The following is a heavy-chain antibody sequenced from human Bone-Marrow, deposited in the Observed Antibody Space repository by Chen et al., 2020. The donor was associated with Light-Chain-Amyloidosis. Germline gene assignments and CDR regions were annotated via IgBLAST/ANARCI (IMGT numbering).Heavy chain of an antibody. CDR2: LSGTGGST. J-gene: IGHJ6*03. CDR1: GFTFSNYA. CDR3: AKQMIQGPAFYYNYMDV. Sequence: EVQLLDSGGGLVQPGGSLRLSCVASGFTFSNYAMRWVRQAPGKGLEWVESLSGTGGSTYNADSVQCRFTISRDTSKNTLYLQMSSLRVEDTAVYYCAKQMIQGPAFYYNYMDVWGKGTTVTVS. V-gene: IGHV3-23*01. D-gene: IGHD3-16*01.